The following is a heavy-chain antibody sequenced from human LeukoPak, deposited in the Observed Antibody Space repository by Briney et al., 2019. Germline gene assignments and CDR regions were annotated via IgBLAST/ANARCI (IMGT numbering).Heavy chain of an antibody. D-gene: IGHD2-8*01. J-gene: IGHJ6*03. V-gene: IGHV1-46*01. CDR1: GYTFTSYY. Sequence: ASVKVSCKASGYTFTSYYMHWVRQAPGQGLEWMGIINPSGGSTSYAQKFQGRVTMTRDMSTSTVYMELSSLRSEDTAVYYCARDGCTNGVCYRGYYYYMDVWGKGTTVTVSS. CDR3: ARDGCTNGVCYRGYYYYMDV. CDR2: INPSGGST.